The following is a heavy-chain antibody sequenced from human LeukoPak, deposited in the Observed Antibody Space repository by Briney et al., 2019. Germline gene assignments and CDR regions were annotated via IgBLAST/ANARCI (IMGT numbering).Heavy chain of an antibody. CDR2: ITPILGIA. Sequence: SVKVSCKASGGTFSSYAISWVRQAPGQGLEWMGRITPILGIANYAQKFQGRVTITADKSTSTAYMELSSLRAEDTAVYYCAKDRGEISGSYRVSVYYFDYWGQGTLVTVSS. CDR3: AKDRGEISGSYRVSVYYFDY. D-gene: IGHD1-26*01. J-gene: IGHJ4*02. V-gene: IGHV1-69*04. CDR1: GGTFSSYA.